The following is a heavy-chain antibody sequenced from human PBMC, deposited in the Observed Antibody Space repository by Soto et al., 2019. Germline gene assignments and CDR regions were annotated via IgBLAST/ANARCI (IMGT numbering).Heavy chain of an antibody. CDR3: ARFPSYGHPDPFDY. Sequence: QVQLVESGGGVVQPGRSLRLSCAASGFTFSSYAIHWVRQAPGKGLEWVAVISYDGSNKYYADSVKGRFTISRDNSKNTLYLQMNSLRAEDTAVYYCARFPSYGHPDPFDYWGQGTLVTVSS. CDR2: ISYDGSNK. D-gene: IGHD5-18*01. V-gene: IGHV3-30-3*01. CDR1: GFTFSSYA. J-gene: IGHJ4*02.